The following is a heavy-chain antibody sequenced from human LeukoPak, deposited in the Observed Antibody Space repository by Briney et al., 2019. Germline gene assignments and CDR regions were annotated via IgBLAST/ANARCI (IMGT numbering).Heavy chain of an antibody. CDR3: AKNRGHCVDGVCHNYYYMDV. D-gene: IGHD2-8*02. CDR1: GFTFRSHA. CDR2: VSGSAGRT. Sequence: PGGSLRLSCAASGFTFRSHAMSWVRQAPGKGLEWVSTVSGSAGRTDYADSVKGRFTISRDNLKNTLYLQMNGLRAEDTAVYYCAKNRGHCVDGVCHNYYYMDVWGRGTTVTVSS. J-gene: IGHJ6*03. V-gene: IGHV3-23*01.